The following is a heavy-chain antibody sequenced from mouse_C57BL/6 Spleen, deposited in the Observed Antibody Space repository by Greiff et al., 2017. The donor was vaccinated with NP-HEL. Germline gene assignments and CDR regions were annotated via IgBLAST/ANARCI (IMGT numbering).Heavy chain of an antibody. Sequence: EVKLVESGGGLVQPGGSLSLSCAASGFTFTDYYMSWVRQPPGKALEWLGFIRNKANGYTTEYSASVKGRFTISRDNSQSILYLQVNALRAEDSATYYCARSYYYGSSPYWYFDVWGTGTTVTVSS. CDR1: GFTFTDYY. CDR2: IRNKANGYTT. D-gene: IGHD1-1*01. CDR3: ARSYYYGSSPYWYFDV. J-gene: IGHJ1*03. V-gene: IGHV7-3*01.